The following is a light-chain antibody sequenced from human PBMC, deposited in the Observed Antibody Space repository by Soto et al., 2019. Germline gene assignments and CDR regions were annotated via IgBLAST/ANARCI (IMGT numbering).Light chain of an antibody. V-gene: IGKV2-30*01. CDR3: MQPTHWPPYT. Sequence: DVVMTQSRLSLRVSLGQPASISCWSSQSLVDSDGNTYLNWLQQRPGQSPRRLIYKVSNRDSGGLDRFSGSRSGTYFTLKISRVEAEDVGIYYCMQPTHWPPYTFGQGTKPEI. J-gene: IGKJ2*01. CDR2: KVS. CDR1: QSLVDSDGNTY.